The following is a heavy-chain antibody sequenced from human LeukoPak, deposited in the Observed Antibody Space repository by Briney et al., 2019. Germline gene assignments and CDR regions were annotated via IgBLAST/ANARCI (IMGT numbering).Heavy chain of an antibody. V-gene: IGHV1-46*01. CDR2: INPSGGST. Sequence: ASVKVSCKASGYTFTSCYMHWVRQAPGQGLEWMGIINPSGGSTSYAQKFQGRVTMTRDTSTSTVYMELSSLRSEDTAVYYCARRVVYGYLGYYYYGMDVWGQGTTVTVSS. CDR3: ARRVVYGYLGYYYYGMDV. D-gene: IGHD5-18*01. J-gene: IGHJ6*02. CDR1: GYTFTSCY.